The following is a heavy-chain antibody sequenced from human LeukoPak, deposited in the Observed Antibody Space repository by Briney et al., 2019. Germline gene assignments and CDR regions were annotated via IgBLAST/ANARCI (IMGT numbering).Heavy chain of an antibody. J-gene: IGHJ1*01. CDR3: ATGYSSGWYFYFQH. CDR1: EFTFSTYW. D-gene: IGHD6-19*01. Sequence: GGSLRLSCAASEFTFSTYWMSWVRQAPGKGLEWVANIKQDGSEKYYVDSVKGRFTISRDNAKNSLSLRMNSLSAEDTAVYYCATGYSSGWYFYFQHWGQGSLVSVSS. V-gene: IGHV3-7*01. CDR2: IKQDGSEK.